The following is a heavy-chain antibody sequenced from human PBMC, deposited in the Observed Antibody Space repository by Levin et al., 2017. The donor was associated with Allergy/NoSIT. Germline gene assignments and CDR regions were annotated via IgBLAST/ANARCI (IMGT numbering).Heavy chain of an antibody. Sequence: GGSLRLSCAASGFTFSSYAMHWVRQAPGKGLEWVAVISYDGSNKYYADSVKGRFTISRDNSKNTLYLQMNSLRAEDTAVYYCARAGYSSGWYLIVDYWGQGTLVTVSS. J-gene: IGHJ4*02. V-gene: IGHV3-30*04. CDR2: ISYDGSNK. CDR3: ARAGYSSGWYLIVDY. CDR1: GFTFSSYA. D-gene: IGHD6-19*01.